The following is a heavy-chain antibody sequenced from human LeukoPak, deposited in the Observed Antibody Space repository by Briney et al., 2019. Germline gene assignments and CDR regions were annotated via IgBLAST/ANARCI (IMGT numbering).Heavy chain of an antibody. J-gene: IGHJ4*02. CDR1: GFTFDDYG. CDR2: INWNGGST. V-gene: IGHV3-20*04. CDR3: SRDSYSGSDSYLDY. D-gene: IGHD1-26*01. Sequence: PGGSLRLSCAASGFTFDDYGMSWVRQAPGKGLEWVSVINWNGGSTGYADSVKGRFTISRANAKNTLNLQMKSLRAKDTALYYCSRDSYSGSDSYLDYWGQGTLVTVSS.